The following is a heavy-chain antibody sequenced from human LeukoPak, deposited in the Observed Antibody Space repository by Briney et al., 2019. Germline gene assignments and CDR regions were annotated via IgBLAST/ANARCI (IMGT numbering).Heavy chain of an antibody. CDR1: GGSFTANY. J-gene: IGHJ4*02. D-gene: IGHD2-15*01. CDR2: INHRGNT. Sequence: PSETLSLTCVVYGGSFTANYWTWVRQTPGMGLEWIGEINHRGNTNYNPSLISRVIMSVDTSKNQLSLRVNSVTAADTAVYFCARGGGYCSGGSCYVDLWGPGALVTVSS. V-gene: IGHV4-34*01. CDR3: ARGGGYCSGGSCYVDL.